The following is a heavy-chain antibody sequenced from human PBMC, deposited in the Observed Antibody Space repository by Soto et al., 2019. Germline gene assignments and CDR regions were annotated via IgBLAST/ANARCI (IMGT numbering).Heavy chain of an antibody. CDR2: IYYTGNI. CDR3: ARAHLYDILTGYVRAFDV. Sequence: SETLSLTCTVSGDSVSSGYYYWTWIRQPPGKGLEWIGYIYYTGNIDYSPSLKSRVTMSVDTSKNQFSLKLSSVSAADAAVYYCARAHLYDILTGYVRAFDVWGQGTLVTV. CDR1: GDSVSSGYYY. D-gene: IGHD3-9*01. V-gene: IGHV4-61*01. J-gene: IGHJ3*01.